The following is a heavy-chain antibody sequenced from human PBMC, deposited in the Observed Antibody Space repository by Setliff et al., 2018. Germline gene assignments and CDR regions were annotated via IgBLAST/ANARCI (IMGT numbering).Heavy chain of an antibody. CDR3: AREALQRAGLYFFDI. CDR2: IIPIIGEP. D-gene: IGHD3-10*01. CDR1: GGTFNTYG. J-gene: IGHJ4*02. Sequence: EASVKVSCKASGGTFNTYGLSWVRQAPGQGLEWMGGIIPIIGEPNYAQKFQGRVTITADESTSTAYMELRSLESEDTAVYYCAREALQRAGLYFFDIWGQGMLVTVSS. V-gene: IGHV1-69*13.